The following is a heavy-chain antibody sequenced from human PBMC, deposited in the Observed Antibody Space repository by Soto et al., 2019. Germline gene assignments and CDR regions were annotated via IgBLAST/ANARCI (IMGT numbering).Heavy chain of an antibody. D-gene: IGHD2-8*01. CDR1: GYTFTSYG. Sequence: QVQLVQSGAEVKKPGASVKVSCKASGYTFTSYGISWVRQAPGQGLEWMGWISAYNGNTNYAQKLQGRVTMTTDTSTSTAYMELRSLRYDDTAGYYCARDCTNGVCYAVLNWFDPWGQGTLVTVSS. V-gene: IGHV1-18*04. J-gene: IGHJ5*02. CDR2: ISAYNGNT. CDR3: ARDCTNGVCYAVLNWFDP.